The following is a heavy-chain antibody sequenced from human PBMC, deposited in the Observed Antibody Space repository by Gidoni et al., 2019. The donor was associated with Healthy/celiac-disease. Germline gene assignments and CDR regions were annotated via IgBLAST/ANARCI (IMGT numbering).Heavy chain of an antibody. CDR2: ISWNSGSI. D-gene: IGHD6-19*01. CDR3: AKDGAVAGTRYFDL. Sequence: EVQLVESGGGLVQPGRSRRRYCAAYGFTFDDYAMHWVRQAPGKGLEWVSGISWNSGSIVYADSVKGRFTISRDNAKTSLYLQMHSLRAEDTALYYCAKDGAVAGTRYFDLWGRGTLVTVSS. V-gene: IGHV3-9*01. J-gene: IGHJ2*01. CDR1: GFTFDDYA.